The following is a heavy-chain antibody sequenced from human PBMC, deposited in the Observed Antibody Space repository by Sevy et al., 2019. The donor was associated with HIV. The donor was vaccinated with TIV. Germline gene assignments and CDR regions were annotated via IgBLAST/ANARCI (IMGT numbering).Heavy chain of an antibody. CDR2: INESGIT. Sequence: SETLSLTCTVSGGSISAYYWSWIRQPPGKGLEWIGEINESGITYYNPSLKSRVTISVDTSKKQFSLKLNSVTAADTAVYFCARSPPVVVVPGAPSWFDPWGQGTLVTVSS. J-gene: IGHJ5*02. CDR3: ARSPPVVVVPGAPSWFDP. D-gene: IGHD2-2*01. V-gene: IGHV4-59*04. CDR1: GGSISAYY.